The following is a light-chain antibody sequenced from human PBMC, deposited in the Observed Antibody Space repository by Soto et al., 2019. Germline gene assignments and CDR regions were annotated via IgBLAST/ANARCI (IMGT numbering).Light chain of an antibody. J-gene: IGKJ2*01. CDR3: MQAPHTPPYT. CDR1: QSLLQSNGYNY. Sequence: DVVMTQSPLSLSVTPGESASISCRSSQSLLQSNGYNYVDWYLQKPGQSPQLLIYLGSLRAGGVPDRFSGSGSGTDFTLKISRMEAEDVGVYYGMQAPHTPPYTFGQGTKVEIK. CDR2: LGS. V-gene: IGKV2-28*01.